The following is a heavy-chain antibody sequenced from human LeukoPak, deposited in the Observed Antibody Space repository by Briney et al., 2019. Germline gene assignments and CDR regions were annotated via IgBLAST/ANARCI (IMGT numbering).Heavy chain of an antibody. Sequence: GGSLRLSCAASGFTFSSYSMNWLRQAPGKGLEWLSSISSSSSYIYYAASVRGRFTLPSDNAKNSLYLQMNSLRAEDTAVYYCARVRLPGAYFDYWGQGTLVTVSS. V-gene: IGHV3-21*01. J-gene: IGHJ4*02. CDR3: ARVRLPGAYFDY. CDR1: GFTFSSYS. CDR2: ISSSSSYI. D-gene: IGHD2-2*01.